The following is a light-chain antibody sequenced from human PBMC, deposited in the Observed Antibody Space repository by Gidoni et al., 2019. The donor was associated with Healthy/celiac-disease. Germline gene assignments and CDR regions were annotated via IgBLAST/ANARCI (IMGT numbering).Light chain of an antibody. Sequence: EIVLTQPPATLSLSPGERATLSCRASQSVSSYLAWYQQKPGQAPRLLIYVASNRATGIPARFSGSGSGTDFTLTISSLEPEDFAVYYCQQRSNWPFTFGQGTRLEIK. CDR2: VAS. V-gene: IGKV3-11*01. CDR1: QSVSSY. J-gene: IGKJ5*01. CDR3: QQRSNWPFT.